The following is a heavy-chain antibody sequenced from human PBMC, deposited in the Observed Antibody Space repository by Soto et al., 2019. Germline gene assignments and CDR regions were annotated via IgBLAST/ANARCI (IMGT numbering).Heavy chain of an antibody. Sequence: QVQLVQSGAEVKKPGASVKVSCKASGYTFTSYDINWVRQATGQGLEWMGWMNPSSGNTGYAQKFQGRVTMTRNTSISTAYMELSSLRSKDTAVYYCARRGYSSSWYYYYYYGMDVWGQGTTVTVSS. V-gene: IGHV1-8*01. CDR1: GYTFTSYD. J-gene: IGHJ6*02. CDR2: MNPSSGNT. D-gene: IGHD6-13*01. CDR3: ARRGYSSSWYYYYYYGMDV.